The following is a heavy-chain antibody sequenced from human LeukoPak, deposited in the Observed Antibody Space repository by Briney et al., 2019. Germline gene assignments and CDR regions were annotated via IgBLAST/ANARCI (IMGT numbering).Heavy chain of an antibody. CDR2: ISGSGGST. V-gene: IGHV3-23*01. D-gene: IGHD6-6*01. CDR1: GFTFSAYA. Sequence: GGSLRLSCAASGFTFSAYAMTWVRQTPGKGLEWVSAISGSGGSTYYADSVKGRFTVSRDNSKNTLSLQMNNLRAEDTAEYFCARKESVGYSGSSPGMGGFDIWGQGTMVTVSS. CDR3: ARKESVGYSGSSPGMGGFDI. J-gene: IGHJ3*02.